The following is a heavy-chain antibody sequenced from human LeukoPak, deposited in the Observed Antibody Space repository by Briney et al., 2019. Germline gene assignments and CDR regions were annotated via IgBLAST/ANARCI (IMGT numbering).Heavy chain of an antibody. CDR1: GGSISSSSYY. CDR2: IYYSGST. V-gene: IGHV4-39*01. Sequence: SETLSLTCTVSGGSISSSSYYWGWLRQPPGKGLEWIGSIYYSGSTYYNPSLKSRVTISVDTSKNQFSLKLSSVTAADTAVYYCARGSGSYSGFDYWGQGTLVTVSS. D-gene: IGHD1-26*01. CDR3: ARGSGSYSGFDY. J-gene: IGHJ4*02.